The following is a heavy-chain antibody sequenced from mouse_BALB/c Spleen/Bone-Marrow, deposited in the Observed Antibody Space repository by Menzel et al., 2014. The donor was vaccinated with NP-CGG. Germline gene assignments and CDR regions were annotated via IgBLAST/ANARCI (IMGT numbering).Heavy chain of an antibody. V-gene: IGHV1S56*01. CDR1: GYTFTSYD. D-gene: IGHD3-2*01. Sequence: QVQLKESGPELVKPGALVKISCKASGYTFTSYDINWVKQRPGQGLEWIGWIYPGDDSTKYIEKFKGKATLTADKSFSTAYMQLSSLTSENSAVYFCARSGDSSGYGFAYWGQWTLVTVSA. CDR2: IYPGDDST. J-gene: IGHJ3*01. CDR3: ARSGDSSGYGFAY.